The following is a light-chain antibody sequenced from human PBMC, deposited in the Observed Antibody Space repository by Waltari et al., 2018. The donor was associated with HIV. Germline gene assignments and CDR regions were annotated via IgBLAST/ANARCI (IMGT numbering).Light chain of an antibody. J-gene: IGKJ1*01. CDR2: RTS. CDR1: QSIDNW. Sequence: DVQMTQSPSTLSASVGARVTITCRASQSIDNWLAWYQQKPGKAPNLLIYRTSYLESGAPSRFGGSGSGTEFTLTISSLQPDDFATYYCQQYYSYRSFGQGTKLEIK. V-gene: IGKV1-5*03. CDR3: QQYYSYRS.